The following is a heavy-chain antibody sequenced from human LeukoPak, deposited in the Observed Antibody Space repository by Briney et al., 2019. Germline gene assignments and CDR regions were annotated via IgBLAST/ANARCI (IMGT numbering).Heavy chain of an antibody. CDR1: GGSISSYY. Sequence: SETLSLTCTVSGGSISSYYWSWIRQPPGKGLEWIGYMYYSGSTNYNPSLKSRLTISVDTSKNPFSLKLSSVTAADTAVYYCARGSGWYYYWGQGTLVTVSS. D-gene: IGHD6-19*01. V-gene: IGHV4-59*01. CDR3: ARGSGWYYY. J-gene: IGHJ4*02. CDR2: MYYSGST.